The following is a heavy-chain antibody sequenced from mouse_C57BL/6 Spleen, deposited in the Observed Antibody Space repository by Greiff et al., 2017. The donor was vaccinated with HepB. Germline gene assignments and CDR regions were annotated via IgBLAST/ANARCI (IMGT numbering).Heavy chain of an antibody. V-gene: IGHV5-6*01. J-gene: IGHJ1*03. CDR3: ARGAVSGYFDV. D-gene: IGHD3-1*01. CDR2: ISSGGSYT. CDR1: GFTFSSYG. Sequence: EVQGVESGGDLVKPGGSLKLSCAASGFTFSSYGMSWVRQTPDKRLEWVATISSGGSYTYYPDSVKGRFTISRDNAKNTLYLQMSSLKSEDTAMYYCARGAVSGYFDVWGTGTTVTVSS.